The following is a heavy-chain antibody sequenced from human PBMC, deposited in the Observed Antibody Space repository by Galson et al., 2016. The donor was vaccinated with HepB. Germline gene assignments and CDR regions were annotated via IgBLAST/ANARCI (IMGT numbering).Heavy chain of an antibody. CDR3: ARDRLWAPNAFDI. CDR1: GFIFSSYS. CDR2: VSSSSYI. D-gene: IGHD1-26*01. V-gene: IGHV3-48*02. Sequence: SLRLSCAASGFIFSSYSMNWVRRAPGKGLEWVSYVSSSSYIYYADSVKGRFTISRDNAKNSLYLQMNSLRDEDTAVYYCARDRLWAPNAFDIWGQGTMVTVSS. J-gene: IGHJ3*02.